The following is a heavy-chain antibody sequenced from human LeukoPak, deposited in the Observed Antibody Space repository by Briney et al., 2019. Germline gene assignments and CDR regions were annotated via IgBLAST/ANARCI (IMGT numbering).Heavy chain of an antibody. V-gene: IGHV3-9*01. CDR2: ISWSSGSI. CDR3: AKDGGRLRGLYGMDV. D-gene: IGHD4-17*01. Sequence: GGSLRLSCAASGFTFDDYAMHWVRQAPGKGLEWVSGISWSSGSIGYADSVKGRFTISRDNAKNSLYLQMNSLRAEDTALYYCAKDGGRLRGLYGMDVWGQGTTVTVSS. CDR1: GFTFDDYA. J-gene: IGHJ6*02.